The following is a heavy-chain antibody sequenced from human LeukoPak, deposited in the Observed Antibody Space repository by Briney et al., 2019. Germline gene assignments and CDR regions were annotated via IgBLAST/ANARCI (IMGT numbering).Heavy chain of an antibody. CDR2: ISGSGDNT. CDR1: GFTFSTYA. V-gene: IGHV3-23*01. CDR3: ARLHGPGGSIMDV. Sequence: GGSLRLSCTASGFTFSTYAMSWVRQAPGKGLEWVSAISGSGDNTYYADSVKGRFTISRDNSKNTLYLQMNSLRAEDTAVYYCARLHGPGGSIMDVWGKGTTVTVSS. J-gene: IGHJ6*03. D-gene: IGHD4-11*01.